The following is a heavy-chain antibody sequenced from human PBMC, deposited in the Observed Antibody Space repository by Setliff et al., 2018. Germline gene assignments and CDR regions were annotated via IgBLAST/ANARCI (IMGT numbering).Heavy chain of an antibody. D-gene: IGHD3-3*01. CDR3: ARMSGFQYMDV. V-gene: IGHV4-4*02. CDR2: IFHSGST. Sequence: SETLSLTCGVSGSSITSSNWWSWVRQAPGKGLEWVGQIFHSGSTHFNPSLKSRVTISLDTSNNQFSLSLSSVTAADTAVYYCARMSGFQYMDVWGKGTTVTVSS. J-gene: IGHJ6*03. CDR1: GSSITSSNW.